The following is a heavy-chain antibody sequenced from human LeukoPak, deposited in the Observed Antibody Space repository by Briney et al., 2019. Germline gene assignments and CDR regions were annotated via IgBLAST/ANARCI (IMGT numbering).Heavy chain of an antibody. CDR1: GFTFSSYS. CDR2: ISSSSTYI. Sequence: PGGSLRLSCAASGFTFSSYSMNWVRQAPGKGLEWVSSISSSSTYIYYADSVKGRFTISRDNAKNSLYLQMNSLRGEDTAVYYRARESFSGWYDDDWGKGTLVTVSS. J-gene: IGHJ4*02. V-gene: IGHV3-21*01. CDR3: ARESFSGWYDDD. D-gene: IGHD6-19*01.